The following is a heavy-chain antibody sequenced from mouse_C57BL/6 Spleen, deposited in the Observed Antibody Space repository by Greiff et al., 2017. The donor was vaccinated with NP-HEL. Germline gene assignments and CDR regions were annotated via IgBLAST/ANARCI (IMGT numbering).Heavy chain of an antibody. Sequence: QVQLQQPGAELVKPGASVKLSCKASGYTFTSYWMQWVKQRPGQGLEWIGNIDPSDSETHYNQKFKDKATLTVDKSSSTAYMQLSSLTSEDSAVYYCARSGDYGDWYFDVWGTGTTVTVSS. CDR2: IDPSDSET. J-gene: IGHJ1*03. V-gene: IGHV1-52*01. D-gene: IGHD2-4*01. CDR3: ARSGDYGDWYFDV. CDR1: GYTFTSYW.